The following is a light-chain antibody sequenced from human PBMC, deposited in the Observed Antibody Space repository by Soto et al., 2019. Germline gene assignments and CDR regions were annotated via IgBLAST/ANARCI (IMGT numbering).Light chain of an antibody. CDR3: QQRSNFIT. V-gene: IGKV3-11*01. J-gene: IGKJ5*01. CDR2: DAS. Sequence: EIVLTQSPDTLSLSPGERATLSCRASQSVSSYLAWYQQKPGQAPRLLIYDASNRATGIPARFSGSGSGTDFTLTISSLEPEDFAVYYCQQRSNFITFGQGTRLEI. CDR1: QSVSSY.